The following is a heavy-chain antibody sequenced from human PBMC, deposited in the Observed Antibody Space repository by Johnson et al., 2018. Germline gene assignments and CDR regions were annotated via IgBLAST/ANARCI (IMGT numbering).Heavy chain of an antibody. V-gene: IGHV3-23*01. J-gene: IGHJ3*02. CDR3: ARHSRGDYMDAFDI. Sequence: VQLLESGGGLVQPGGSLRLSCAASGFTFSSYAMSWVRQAPGKGLEWVSVIDSGCSTYYADSVMCRFTISRYHSTNTLYPQMNSLSAEDTAVYYCARHSRGDYMDAFDIWGQGTMVTVSS. D-gene: IGHD3-22*01. CDR1: GFTFSSYA. CDR2: IDSGCST.